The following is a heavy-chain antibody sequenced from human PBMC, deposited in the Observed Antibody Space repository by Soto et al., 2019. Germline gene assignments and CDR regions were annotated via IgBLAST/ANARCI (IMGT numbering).Heavy chain of an antibody. J-gene: IGHJ5*02. V-gene: IGHV4-59*01. CDR3: ARGGVAARKGRWFDP. Sequence: QVQLQESGPGLVKPSETLSLTCTVSGGSISSYYWGWIRQPPGKRLEWIGYIHYSGSTNYNPSLRSRVTISVDTTKNQFSLKVNSMTAADTAIYYCARGGVAARKGRWFDPWGQGTLVTVSS. CDR2: IHYSGST. D-gene: IGHD6-25*01. CDR1: GGSISSYY.